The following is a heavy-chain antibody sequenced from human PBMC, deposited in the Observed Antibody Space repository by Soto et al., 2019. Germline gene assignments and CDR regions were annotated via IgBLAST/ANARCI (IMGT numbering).Heavy chain of an antibody. D-gene: IGHD6-19*01. Sequence: VQLVESGGGVVQPGRSLRLSCAASGFTFSDYAMHWVRQAPGKGLEWVAVVSHDGRNTHYADSVKGRLTIPRDSSKNTVSLEMTSLRAEDTAVYYCAKGGRQWLVTSDFNYWGQGALVTVSS. CDR3: AKGGRQWLVTSDFNY. J-gene: IGHJ4*02. CDR1: GFTFSDYA. V-gene: IGHV3-30*18. CDR2: VSHDGRNT.